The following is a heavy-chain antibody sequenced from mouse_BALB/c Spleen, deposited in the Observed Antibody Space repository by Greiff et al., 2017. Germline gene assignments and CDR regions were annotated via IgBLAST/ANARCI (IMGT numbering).Heavy chain of an antibody. D-gene: IGHD2-2*01. CDR1: GYTFTSYY. Sequence: QVQLQESGAELVKPGASVKLSCKASGYTFTSYYMYWVKQRPGQGLEWIGEINPSNGGTNFNEKFKSKATLTVDKSSSTAYMQLSSLTSEDSAVYYCTRSEGWLRTSYWYFDVWGAGTTVTVSS. CDR2: INPSNGGT. J-gene: IGHJ1*01. CDR3: TRSEGWLRTSYWYFDV. V-gene: IGHV1S81*02.